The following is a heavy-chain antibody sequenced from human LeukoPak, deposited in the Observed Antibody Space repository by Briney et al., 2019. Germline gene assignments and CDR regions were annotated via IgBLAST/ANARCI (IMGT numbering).Heavy chain of an antibody. D-gene: IGHD3-10*01. J-gene: IGHJ4*02. V-gene: IGHV1-2*02. Sequence: ASVKVSCKPPGYTFTDSYIRWVRQAPGVGLQWMGWISPNNGDTKYAEDFQDRVTMTRDTSISTAYMELTGLTPDDTAVYYCVRSPIGASAYWGRGTLVTASS. CDR1: GYTFTDSY. CDR3: VRSPIGASAY. CDR2: ISPNNGDT.